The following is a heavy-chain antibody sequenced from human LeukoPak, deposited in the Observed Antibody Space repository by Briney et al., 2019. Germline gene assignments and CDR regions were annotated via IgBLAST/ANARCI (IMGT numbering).Heavy chain of an antibody. D-gene: IGHD3-9*01. CDR3: AKDSGVLRHFDWLSYFDY. J-gene: IGHJ4*02. CDR1: TFTFSTYG. V-gene: IGHV3-23*01. CDR2: ISGGGGST. Sequence: GGSLRLSCAASTFTFSTYGMSWVRQTPGKGLDWVSAISGGGGSTYYADSVKGRFTISRDNSKNTLYLQMNSLRAEDTAVYYCAKDSGVLRHFDWLSYFDYWGQGTLVTVSS.